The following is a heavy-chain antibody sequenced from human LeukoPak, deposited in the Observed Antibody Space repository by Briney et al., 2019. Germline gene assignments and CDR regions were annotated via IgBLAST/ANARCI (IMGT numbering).Heavy chain of an antibody. D-gene: IGHD3-10*01. J-gene: IGHJ4*02. CDR1: GFTISSNY. CDR3: AAGAAGGLLIDY. V-gene: IGHV3-53*01. CDR2: IYSGGST. Sequence: GGSLRLSCAASGFTISSNYMRWVRQAPGKGLEWVSVIYSGGSTYYADSVKGRFTISRDNSKNTLYLQMNSLTAEDTAVYYCAAGAAGGLLIDYWGQGTLVTVSS.